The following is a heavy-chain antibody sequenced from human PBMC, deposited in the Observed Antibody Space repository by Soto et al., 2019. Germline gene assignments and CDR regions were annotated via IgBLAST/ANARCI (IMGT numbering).Heavy chain of an antibody. CDR2: IWYDGSNK. CDR1: RFTFSSYG. V-gene: IGHV3-33*01. CDR3: ARVGGGGLDYYYYYMDV. D-gene: IGHD3-16*01. Sequence: SLRLSCXASRFTFSSYGIHWVRQTPFNWLELVAVIWYDGSNKYYADSVKGRFTISRDNSKSTLYLQMNSLRAEDTAVYYCARVGGGGLDYYYYYMDVWGKGTTVTVSS. J-gene: IGHJ6*03.